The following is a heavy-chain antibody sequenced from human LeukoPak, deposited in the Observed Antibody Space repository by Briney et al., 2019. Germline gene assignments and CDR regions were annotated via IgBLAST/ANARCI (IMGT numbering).Heavy chain of an antibody. CDR2: ITGSGGNT. D-gene: IGHD3-9*01. J-gene: IGHJ4*02. CDR1: GSTFSNYA. CDR3: AKWGDYDVLTGYYVSDY. V-gene: IGHV3-23*01. Sequence: AGASLRLSCAASGSTFSNYAMSWVRQAPGKGLEWVSAITGSGGNTYYADSVKGRFTISRDNSKNTVFLQMNSLRAEDTAVYYCAKWGDYDVLTGYYVSDYWGQGTLVTVSS.